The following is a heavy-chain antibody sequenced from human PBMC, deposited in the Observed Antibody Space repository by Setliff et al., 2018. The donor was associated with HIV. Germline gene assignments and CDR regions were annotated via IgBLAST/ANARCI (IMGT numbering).Heavy chain of an antibody. V-gene: IGHV5-51*01. Sequence: PGESLKISCKGSGYSFSTYWIGWVRQMPGKGLEWMGIIYPGDSDTTYSPSFQGQVTISADKSISTAYLQWSSLKASDTAMYYCARHTRQVEFLEWLSPHYYHYYYMDVWGQGTTVTVSS. CDR1: GYSFSTYW. D-gene: IGHD3-3*01. CDR3: ARHTRQVEFLEWLSPHYYHYYYMDV. J-gene: IGHJ6*03. CDR2: IYPGDSDT.